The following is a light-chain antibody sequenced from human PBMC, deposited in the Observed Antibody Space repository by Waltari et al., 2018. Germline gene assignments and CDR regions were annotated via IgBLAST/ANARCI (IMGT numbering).Light chain of an antibody. CDR2: MND. V-gene: IGLV1-47*01. CDR1: SSNNGHHY. J-gene: IGLJ2*01. Sequence: QSVLTPPPSASGTPGQTLTISCYGCSSNNGHHYVSWYQQLPGTAPKLLIYMNDQRPSGVPDRFSGSRSGTSASLAISRLRSEDQANYYCAGWDDSLNGHIVFGGGTKLTVL. CDR3: AGWDDSLNGHIV.